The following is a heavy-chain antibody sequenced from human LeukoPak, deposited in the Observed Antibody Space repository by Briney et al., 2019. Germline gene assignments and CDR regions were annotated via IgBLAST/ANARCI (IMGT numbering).Heavy chain of an antibody. CDR2: IYYSGST. CDR3: ARDRGPRYSSGWSFDY. V-gene: IGHV4-59*01. J-gene: IGHJ4*02. CDR1: GGSISGYY. Sequence: PSETLSLTCTVSGGSISGYYWSWIRQPPGKGPEWIGYIYYSGSTNYNPSLKSRVTISVDTSKNQFSLKLSSVTAADTAVYYCARDRGPRYSSGWSFDYWGQGTLVTVSS. D-gene: IGHD6-19*01.